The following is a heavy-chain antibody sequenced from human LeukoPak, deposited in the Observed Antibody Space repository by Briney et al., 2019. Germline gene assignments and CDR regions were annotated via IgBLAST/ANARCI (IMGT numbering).Heavy chain of an antibody. CDR2: ISAYNGNT. CDR1: GYTFTSYG. D-gene: IGHD3-10*01. V-gene: IGHV1-18*01. Sequence: ASVKVSCKASGYTFTSYGISWVRQAPRQGLEWMGWISAYNGNTNYAQKLQGRVTMTTDTSTSTAYMELRSLRSDDTAVYYCARGRLVRGVIMDYYYYGMDVWGQGTTVTVSS. CDR3: ARGRLVRGVIMDYYYYGMDV. J-gene: IGHJ6*02.